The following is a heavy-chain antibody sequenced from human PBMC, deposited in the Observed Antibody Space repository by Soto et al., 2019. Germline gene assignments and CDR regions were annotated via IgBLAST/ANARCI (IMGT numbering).Heavy chain of an antibody. J-gene: IGHJ4*02. V-gene: IGHV3-21*01. CDR3: ARGLRTGYSSGWYRDFDY. D-gene: IGHD6-19*01. CDR2: ISSSSSYI. CDR1: GFTFSSYS. Sequence: GGSLRLSCAASGFTFSSYSMNWIRQAPGKGLEWVSSISSSSSYIYYADSVKGRFTISRDNAKNSLYLQMNSLRAEDTAVYYCARGLRTGYSSGWYRDFDYWGQGTLVTVSS.